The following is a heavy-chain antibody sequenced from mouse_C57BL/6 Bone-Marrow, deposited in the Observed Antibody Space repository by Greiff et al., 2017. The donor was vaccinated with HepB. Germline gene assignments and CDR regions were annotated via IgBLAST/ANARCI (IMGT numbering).Heavy chain of an antibody. CDR2: ISSGGSYT. D-gene: IGHD2-2*01. Sequence: EVQRVESGGDLVKPGGSLKLSCAASGFTFSSYGMSWVRQTPDKRLEWVATISSGGSYTYYPDSVKGRFTISRDNAKNTLYLQMSSLKSEDTAMYYCARQDYYGYDYAMDYWGQGTSVTVSS. CDR1: GFTFSSYG. V-gene: IGHV5-6*01. J-gene: IGHJ4*01. CDR3: ARQDYYGYDYAMDY.